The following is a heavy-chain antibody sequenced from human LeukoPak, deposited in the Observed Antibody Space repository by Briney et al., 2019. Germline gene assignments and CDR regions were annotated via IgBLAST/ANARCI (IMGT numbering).Heavy chain of an antibody. D-gene: IGHD2/OR15-2a*01. J-gene: IGHJ6*02. CDR2: TIPIFGTA. Sequence: PWASVKVSCKASGGTFSSYAISWVRQAPGQGLEWMGGTIPIFGTANYAQKFQGRVTITADESTSTAYMELSSLRSDDTAVYYCARDDVRTGVVIIPWETNYGIDVWGQGTTVTVSS. V-gene: IGHV1-69*01. CDR3: ARDDVRTGVVIIPWETNYGIDV. CDR1: GGTFSSYA.